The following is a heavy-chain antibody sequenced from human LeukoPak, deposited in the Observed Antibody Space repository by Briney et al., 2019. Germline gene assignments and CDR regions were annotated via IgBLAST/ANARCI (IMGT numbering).Heavy chain of an antibody. J-gene: IGHJ6*03. CDR2: ISVYNGNT. CDR3: ARGSRAGGCSSTSCYLGYYYYYYMDV. D-gene: IGHD2-2*01. CDR1: GYTFTSYG. V-gene: IGHV1-18*01. Sequence: ASVKLSCKASGYTFTSYGISWVRQSPGQGREEMRGISVYNGNTNYAKKLQARVTMTTDTSTSTAYMELRSLRCEDTAVYYCARGSRAGGCSSTSCYLGYYYYYYMDVWGKGTTVTVSS.